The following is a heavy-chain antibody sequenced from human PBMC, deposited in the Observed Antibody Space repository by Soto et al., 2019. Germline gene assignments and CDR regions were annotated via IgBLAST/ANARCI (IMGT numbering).Heavy chain of an antibody. CDR1: GGSISSYY. J-gene: IGHJ4*01. V-gene: IGHV4-59*01. D-gene: IGHD3-22*01. Sequence: LSLTCTVSGGSISSYYWSWIRQPPGKGLEWIGYIYYSGSTNYNPSLKSRVTISVDTSKNQFSLKLSSVTAADTAVYYCARDHIYYDSSGYYYVGFDYWGDGTLVTVSS. CDR3: ARDHIYYDSSGYYYVGFDY. CDR2: IYYSGST.